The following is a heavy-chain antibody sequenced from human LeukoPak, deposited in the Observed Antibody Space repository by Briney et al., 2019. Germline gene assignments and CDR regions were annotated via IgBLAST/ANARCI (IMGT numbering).Heavy chain of an antibody. CDR2: ISGSGGST. Sequence: PGGSLRLSCAASGFTFSDYYMSWIRQAPGKGLEWVSAISGSGGSTYYADSVRGRFTISRDNSKNTLYLQMNSLRAEDTAVYYCARKRFKRSYDFWSGYGGAFDIWGQGTMVTVSS. J-gene: IGHJ3*02. V-gene: IGHV3-23*01. D-gene: IGHD3-3*01. CDR3: ARKRFKRSYDFWSGYGGAFDI. CDR1: GFTFSDYY.